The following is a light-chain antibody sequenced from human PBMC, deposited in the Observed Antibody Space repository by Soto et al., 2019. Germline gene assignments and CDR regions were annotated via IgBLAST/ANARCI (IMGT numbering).Light chain of an antibody. CDR1: QSISDC. CDR2: DAS. V-gene: IGKV1-5*01. J-gene: IGKJ4*02. CDR3: QHYNNYST. Sequence: DIQMTQSPSTLSASVGDRVTITCRASQSISDCFAWFQMKPGTAPKLLIYDASMLESGLPSMFSGSGSRTEFPPTISSLQPDDVATYYCQHYNNYSTFGEGTKVDI.